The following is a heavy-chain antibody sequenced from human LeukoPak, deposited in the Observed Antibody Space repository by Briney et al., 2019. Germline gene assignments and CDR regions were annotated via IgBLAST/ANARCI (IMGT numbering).Heavy chain of an antibody. V-gene: IGHV4-34*01. J-gene: IGHJ5*02. D-gene: IGHD6-13*01. CDR1: GGSFSGYY. CDR3: AGIATGFNWFDP. Sequence: SETLSLTYAVYGGSFSGYYWSWIRQPPGKGLEWIGEIKHSGSTNYNPSLKSRVTISVDTSKNQFSLKLSSVTAADTAVYYCAGIATGFNWFDPWGQGTLVTVSS. CDR2: IKHSGST.